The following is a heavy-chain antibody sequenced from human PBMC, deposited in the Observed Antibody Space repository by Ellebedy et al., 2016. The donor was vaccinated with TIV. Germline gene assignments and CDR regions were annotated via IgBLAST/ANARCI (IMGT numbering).Heavy chain of an antibody. D-gene: IGHD1-1*01. CDR1: GFTFSTYW. CDR2: IKQDGSEK. Sequence: PGGSLRLSCAASGFTFSTYWMSWVRQAPGKGLEWVANIKQDGSEKYYVDSVKGRFTISGENAKNSLYLQMNSLRADDTAVYSCAREKTGHKWNDGFDSWGQGTLVTVSS. CDR3: AREKTGHKWNDGFDS. J-gene: IGHJ4*02. V-gene: IGHV3-7*01.